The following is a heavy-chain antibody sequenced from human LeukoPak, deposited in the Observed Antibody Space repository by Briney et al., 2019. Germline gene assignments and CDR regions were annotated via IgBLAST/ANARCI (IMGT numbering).Heavy chain of an antibody. V-gene: IGHV3-21*01. CDR2: ISSSSSYI. J-gene: IGHJ4*02. D-gene: IGHD5-24*01. CDR1: GFTFSSYS. CDR3: ARDLLRRDGYNWHY. Sequence: GGSLRLSCAASGFTFSSYSMNWVRQAPGKGLKWFSSISSSSSYIYYADSVKGRFTISRDNAKNSLYLRMNSLRAEDTAVYYCARDLLRRDGYNWHYWGQGTLVTVSS.